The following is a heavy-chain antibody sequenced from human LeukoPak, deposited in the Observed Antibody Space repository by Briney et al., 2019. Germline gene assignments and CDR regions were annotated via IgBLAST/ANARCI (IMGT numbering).Heavy chain of an antibody. CDR1: GYTFTSYY. J-gene: IGHJ5*02. D-gene: IGHD3-22*01. V-gene: IGHV1-2*02. Sequence: ASVKVSCKASGYTFTSYYMHWVRQAPGQGLEWMGWINPNSGGTNYAQKFQGRVTMTRDTSISTAYMELSRLRSDDTAVYYCARENYYDSSGYRPTGWFDPWGQGTLVTVSS. CDR3: ARENYYDSSGYRPTGWFDP. CDR2: INPNSGGT.